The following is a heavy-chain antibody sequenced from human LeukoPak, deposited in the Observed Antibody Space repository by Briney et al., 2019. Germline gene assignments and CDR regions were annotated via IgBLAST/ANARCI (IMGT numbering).Heavy chain of an antibody. CDR1: GYTFTSYG. CDR3: ARTEPHLFYKCV. J-gene: IGHJ6*03. Sequence: ATVKVSCKASGYTFTSYGNSWGRQPPRQGLGWRGWHSAYYSNRDYAQKLQGRVTMSTDTSTSTAYVALRNLRSDDTVMYSCARTEPHLFYKCVWGKVTTVTV. D-gene: IGHD2/OR15-2a*01. CDR2: HSAYYSNR. V-gene: IGHV1-18*01.